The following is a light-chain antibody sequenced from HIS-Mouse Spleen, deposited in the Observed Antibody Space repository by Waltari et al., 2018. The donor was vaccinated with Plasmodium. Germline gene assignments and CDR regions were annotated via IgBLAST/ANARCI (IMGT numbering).Light chain of an antibody. CDR3: QQSYSTWT. V-gene: IGKV1-39*01. Sequence: DIQMTQSPSSLSASVGDRVTITCRASQSISSYLNWYQQKPGKAPKLLIYAASRLQSVVPSRFSGSGSGTDFTLTSSSLQPEDFATYNCQQSYSTWTFGQGTKVEIK. CDR2: AAS. CDR1: QSISSY. J-gene: IGKJ1*01.